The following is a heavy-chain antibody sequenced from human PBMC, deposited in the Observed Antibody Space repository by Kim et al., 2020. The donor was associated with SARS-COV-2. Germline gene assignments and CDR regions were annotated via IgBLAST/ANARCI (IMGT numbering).Heavy chain of an antibody. CDR1: GYTFISYY. CDR3: ARGPFYYDSSGHPRAGWYFDL. J-gene: IGHJ2*01. Sequence: ASVKVSCKASGYTFISYYMHWVRQAPGQGLEWMGIINPSGGSTSNAQKFQGRVTMTRDTSTSTVYMDLSSLRSEDTAVYYCARGPFYYDSSGHPRAGWYFDLWGRGTLVTVSS. CDR2: INPSGGST. D-gene: IGHD3-22*01. V-gene: IGHV1-46*01.